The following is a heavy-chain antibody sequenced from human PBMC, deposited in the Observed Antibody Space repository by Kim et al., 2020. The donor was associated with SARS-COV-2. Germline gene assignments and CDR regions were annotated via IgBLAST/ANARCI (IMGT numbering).Heavy chain of an antibody. CDR3: ARQLRDYYMDV. V-gene: IGHV1-46*01. J-gene: IGHJ6*03. Sequence: YAQKFNGRGTLTRDTSTSTVYMALRGLRSEDTAVYYCARQLRDYYMDVWGKGTTVTVSS. D-gene: IGHD2-2*01.